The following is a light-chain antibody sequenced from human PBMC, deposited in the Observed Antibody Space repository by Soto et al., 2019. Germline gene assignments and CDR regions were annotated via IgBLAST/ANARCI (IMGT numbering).Light chain of an antibody. V-gene: IGKV1-39*01. Sequence: DIHMTQSPSSLSSSVGDRVTITFLASQSISSYLNWYQQKPGKAPKLLIYAASSLQSGVPSRFSGSGSGTDFTLTISSLQPEDFATYYCQQSYSTPQTFGQGTKVDIK. CDR1: QSISSY. CDR2: AAS. J-gene: IGKJ1*01. CDR3: QQSYSTPQT.